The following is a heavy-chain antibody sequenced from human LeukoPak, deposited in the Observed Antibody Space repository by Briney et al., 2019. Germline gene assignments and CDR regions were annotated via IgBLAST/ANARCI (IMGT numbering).Heavy chain of an antibody. CDR2: LYYTGNS. CDR3: ARGTNYYGSGDY. Sequence: SETLSLTCTVSGGSISNYCWSWIRQPPGKGLEWIGFLYYTGNSNYVPSLKSRITMSVDTSKNQFSLKLTSVTAADTAVYYCARGTNYYGSGDYWGQGTLVTVSS. V-gene: IGHV4-59*01. D-gene: IGHD3-10*01. CDR1: GGSISNYC. J-gene: IGHJ4*02.